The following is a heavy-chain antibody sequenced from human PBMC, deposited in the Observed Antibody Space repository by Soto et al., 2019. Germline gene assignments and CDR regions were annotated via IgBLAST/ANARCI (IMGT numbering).Heavy chain of an antibody. J-gene: IGHJ4*02. CDR3: ARSLMEGDY. CDR2: INPNGGST. CDR1: GYTFTSSY. Sequence: QVQLVQSGAEVKGPGASVKLSCKASGYTFTSSYIHWVRQAPGQGLEWMAIINPNGGSTNYAQKFQGRVTMTRDTSTTTVYMELSSLTSEDTAVYYCARSLMEGDYWGQGTLVTVSS. D-gene: IGHD1-1*01. V-gene: IGHV1-46*03.